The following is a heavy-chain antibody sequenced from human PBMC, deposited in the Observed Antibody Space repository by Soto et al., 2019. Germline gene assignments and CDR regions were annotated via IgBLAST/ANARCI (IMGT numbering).Heavy chain of an antibody. D-gene: IGHD3-22*01. CDR2: ISRTGDSA. J-gene: IGHJ5*01. Sequence: EVHLLESGGALVQPGGSLTLSCAASGFSFSDYAMSWVRQAPGKGLEWVSSISRTGDSAYYADSVKGRFAISRDRSKKRLSLQMNSLRVEDTAVYYCAKGPDGSGYYHNWFDSWGQGTLITVSS. CDR1: GFSFSDYA. V-gene: IGHV3-23*01. CDR3: AKGPDGSGYYHNWFDS.